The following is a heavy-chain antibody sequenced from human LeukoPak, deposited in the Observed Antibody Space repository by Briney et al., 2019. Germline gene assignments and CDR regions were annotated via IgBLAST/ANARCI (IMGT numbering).Heavy chain of an antibody. V-gene: IGHV1-24*01. CDR2: FDPEDGET. D-gene: IGHD6-13*01. CDR1: GYTLTELS. Sequence: ASVKVSCKVSGYTLTELSMHWVRQAPGKGLEWMGGFDPEDGETIYAQKFQGRVTVTEDTSTDTAYMELSSLRSEDTAVYYCATEAAAALLDYWGQGTLVTVSS. J-gene: IGHJ4*02. CDR3: ATEAAAALLDY.